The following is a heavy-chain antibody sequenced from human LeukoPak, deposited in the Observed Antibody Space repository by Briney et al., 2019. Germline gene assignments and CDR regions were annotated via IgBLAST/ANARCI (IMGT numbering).Heavy chain of an antibody. D-gene: IGHD2-15*01. V-gene: IGHV3-53*01. J-gene: IGHJ4*02. CDR2: IYSGGST. CDR1: GFTVSSDY. CDR3: ARVHGDCSGGNCYYFDH. Sequence: GGSLRLSCAASGFTVSSDYMGWVRQAPGKGLEWVSVIYSGGSTYYADSVKGRFTISRDNAKNSLYLQMNSLRAEDTAVYYCARVHGDCSGGNCYYFDHWGQGTLVTVAS.